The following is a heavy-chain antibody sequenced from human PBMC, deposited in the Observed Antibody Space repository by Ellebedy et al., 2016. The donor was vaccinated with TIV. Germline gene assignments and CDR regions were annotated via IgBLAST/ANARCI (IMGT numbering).Heavy chain of an antibody. V-gene: IGHV1-18*01. CDR3: VRDRSYDSSGYYYVGDAFDS. CDR2: ISAYNGNT. J-gene: IGHJ3*02. CDR1: GYTFTSYG. D-gene: IGHD3-22*01. Sequence: ASVKVSCXASGYTFTSYGISWVRQAPGQGLEWMGWISAYNGNTNYAQKLQGRVTMTTDTSTSTAYMELRSLRSDDTAVYYCVRDRSYDSSGYYYVGDAFDSWGQGTMVTVSS.